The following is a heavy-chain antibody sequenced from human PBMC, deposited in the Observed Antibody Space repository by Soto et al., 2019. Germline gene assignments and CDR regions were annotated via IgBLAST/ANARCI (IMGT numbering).Heavy chain of an antibody. J-gene: IGHJ4*02. V-gene: IGHV5-51*03. Sequence: EVQLVQSGAEVKKSGESLKISCKGSGYKFTIYWIGWVRQVPGKGLEWMGIIYPGDSDTKYSPSFQGQVTISADKSVTTAYLQWSSLKASDTAMYYCARLLGGWGSSSSGLLFDYWGQGTLVTVSS. D-gene: IGHD6-6*01. CDR2: IYPGDSDT. CDR3: ARLLGGWGSSSSGLLFDY. CDR1: GYKFTIYW.